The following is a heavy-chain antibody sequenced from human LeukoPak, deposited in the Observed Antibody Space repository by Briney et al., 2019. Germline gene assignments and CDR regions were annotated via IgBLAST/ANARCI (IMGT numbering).Heavy chain of an antibody. V-gene: IGHV3-30*18. CDR2: ISYDGSNK. CDR3: AKDGERYCSGGSCSQGY. J-gene: IGHJ4*02. Sequence: GGSLRLSCAASGFTFSSYEMNWVRQAPGKGLEWVAVISYDGSNKYYADSVKGRFTISRDNTKNTLYLQMNSLRAEDTAVYYCAKDGERYCSGGSCSQGYWGQGTLVTVSS. CDR1: GFTFSSYE. D-gene: IGHD2-15*01.